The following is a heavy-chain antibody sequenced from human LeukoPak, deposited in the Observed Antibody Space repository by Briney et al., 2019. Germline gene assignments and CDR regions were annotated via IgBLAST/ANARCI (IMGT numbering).Heavy chain of an antibody. D-gene: IGHD6-19*01. Sequence: GRSLRLSCAASGFTFSSYAMHWVRQAPGKGLEWVAVISYDGSNKYYADSVKGRFTISRDNSKNTLYLQMSSLRAEDTAVYYCAKGGIAMADYYFDYWGQGTLVTVSS. CDR3: AKGGIAMADYYFDY. CDR1: GFTFSSYA. CDR2: ISYDGSNK. J-gene: IGHJ4*02. V-gene: IGHV3-30-3*01.